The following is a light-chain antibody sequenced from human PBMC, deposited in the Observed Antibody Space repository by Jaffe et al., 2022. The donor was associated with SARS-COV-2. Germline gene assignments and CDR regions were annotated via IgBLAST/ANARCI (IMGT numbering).Light chain of an antibody. CDR2: ENN. CDR1: SSNIGTNF. Sequence: QSVLTQPPSVSAAPGQKVTISCSGSSSNIGTNFVSWYQQLPGTAPKLLIYENNKRPSGIPDRFSGSKSGTSATLGITGLQTGDEADYYCGTWDSRLSAAVFGGGTQLTVL. CDR3: GTWDSRLSAAV. V-gene: IGLV1-51*02. J-gene: IGLJ7*01.